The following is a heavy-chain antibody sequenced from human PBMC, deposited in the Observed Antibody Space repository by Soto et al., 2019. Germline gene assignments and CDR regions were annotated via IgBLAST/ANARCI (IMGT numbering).Heavy chain of an antibody. CDR1: GGTFSSYA. Sequence: SVKVSCKASGGTFSSYAISWVRQAPGQGLEWMGGIIPIFGTANYAQKFQGRVTITADESTSTAYMELSSLRSEDTAVYYCAQGLTYYSDSSGYFDIWGQGTMVTVSS. D-gene: IGHD3-22*01. CDR2: IIPIFGTA. J-gene: IGHJ3*02. V-gene: IGHV1-69*13. CDR3: AQGLTYYSDSSGYFDI.